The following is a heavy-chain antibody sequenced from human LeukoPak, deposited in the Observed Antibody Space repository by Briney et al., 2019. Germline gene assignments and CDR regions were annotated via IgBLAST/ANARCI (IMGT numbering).Heavy chain of an antibody. J-gene: IGHJ5*02. D-gene: IGHD6-13*01. CDR2: IYYSGNT. Sequence: PSETLSLTCTVSGGSISSYSWHWIRQPPGKGLEWIGSIYYSGNTNYNPSLKSRVTISVDTSKTQFSLKVSSVTAADTAVYYCARVLAAARWIDPWGQGTLVTVSS. CDR3: ARVLAAARWIDP. V-gene: IGHV4-59*01. CDR1: GGSISSYS.